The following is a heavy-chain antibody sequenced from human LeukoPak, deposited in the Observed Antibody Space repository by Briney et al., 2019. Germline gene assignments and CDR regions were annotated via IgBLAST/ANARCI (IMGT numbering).Heavy chain of an antibody. J-gene: IGHJ1*01. D-gene: IGHD6-13*01. CDR1: GFTFSSYA. V-gene: IGHV3-23*01. CDR3: AKDPALYSSSWYGYFQH. CDR2: ISGSGGST. Sequence: GGSLRLSCAASGFTFSSYAMSWVRQAPGEGLEWVSVISGSGGSTYYADSVKGRFTISRDNSKNTLYLQMNSLRAEDTAVYYCAKDPALYSSSWYGYFQHWGQGTLVTVSS.